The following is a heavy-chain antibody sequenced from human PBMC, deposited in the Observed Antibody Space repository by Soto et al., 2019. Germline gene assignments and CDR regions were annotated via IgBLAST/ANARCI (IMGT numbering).Heavy chain of an antibody. V-gene: IGHV3-33*01. D-gene: IGHD3-22*01. J-gene: IGHJ4*02. CDR1: GFTFATYG. Sequence: QVQLVESGGGVVQPGTSLRLSCAASGFTFATYGMHWVRQPPGKGLQWVAVTWYDGSQNFYGDSVKGRFTISRDSSKNTLNLQMESLTAEDTAVYYCATGFYSSSIDHWGQGTLVTVTS. CDR2: TWYDGSQN. CDR3: ATGFYSSSIDH.